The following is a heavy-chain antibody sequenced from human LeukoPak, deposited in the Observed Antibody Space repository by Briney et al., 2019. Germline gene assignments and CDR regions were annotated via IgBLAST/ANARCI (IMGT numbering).Heavy chain of an antibody. Sequence: GGSLRLSCAASGFTFSSYAMSWVRQGPGKGLEWVSSVSGSGGYTYYAGSVKGRFTISRDNSKNTPYLQMNSLRAEDTAIYYCAKDRPNYYDSSGHYYRRDGDYWGQGTLVTVSS. V-gene: IGHV3-23*01. CDR1: GFTFSSYA. J-gene: IGHJ4*02. D-gene: IGHD3-22*01. CDR3: AKDRPNYYDSSGHYYRRDGDY. CDR2: VSGSGGYT.